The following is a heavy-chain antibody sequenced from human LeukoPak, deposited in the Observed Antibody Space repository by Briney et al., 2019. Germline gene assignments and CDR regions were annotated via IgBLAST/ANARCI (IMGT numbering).Heavy chain of an antibody. CDR2: ISSSSGTI. D-gene: IGHD5-18*01. J-gene: IGHJ3*02. V-gene: IGHV3-48*01. CDR1: GFTFSTYS. CDR3: TWIQKAVGGYDI. Sequence: GGSLRLSCAASGFTFSTYSINWVRQAPGKGLEWVSYISSSSGTIYYADSVKGRFTISRDNAKNSLYLQMNSLKTEDTAVYYCTWIQKAVGGYDIWGLGTMVTVSS.